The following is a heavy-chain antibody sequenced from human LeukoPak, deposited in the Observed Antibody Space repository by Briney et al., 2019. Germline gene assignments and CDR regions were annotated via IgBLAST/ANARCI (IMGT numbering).Heavy chain of an antibody. V-gene: IGHV6-1*01. J-gene: IGHJ4*02. Sequence: SQTLSLTCAISGDSVSSNSAAWNWLRQSPSRGLEWLGRTYYRSKWYNDYAVSVKSRITINPDTSKNQFSLQLNSVTPEDTAVYYCAREGLLWFGEFPYYFDYWGQGTLVTVSS. CDR1: GDSVSSNSAA. CDR3: AREGLLWFGEFPYYFDY. D-gene: IGHD3-10*01. CDR2: TYYRSKWYN.